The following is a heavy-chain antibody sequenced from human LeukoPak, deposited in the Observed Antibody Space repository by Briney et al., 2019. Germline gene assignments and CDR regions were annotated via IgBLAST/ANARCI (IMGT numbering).Heavy chain of an antibody. V-gene: IGHV3-30*18. CDR2: ISYDGKKE. D-gene: IGHD3-10*01. Sequence: GRSLRLSCVASGFAFGDHGVHWVRQAPGKGLEWVAVISYDGKKEHYIDSVRGRFTISRDNAKNTLYLDMNSLRTEDTAVYYCAKNLGTSPSRPYYYDHWGQGTLVTVSS. CDR1: GFAFGDHG. J-gene: IGHJ4*02. CDR3: AKNLGTSPSRPYYYDH.